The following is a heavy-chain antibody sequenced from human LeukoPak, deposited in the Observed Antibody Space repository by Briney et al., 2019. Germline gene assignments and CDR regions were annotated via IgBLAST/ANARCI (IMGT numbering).Heavy chain of an antibody. Sequence: SETLSLTCTVSGGSISSGDCYWGWVRQPPGKGLEWPGYISYSGSTYYNPSLKSRVAISVDTSKNQFSLKLSSVTAADTAVYYCARVYDSSAYYGYYFDYWGQGTLVTVSS. CDR2: ISYSGST. CDR3: ARVYDSSAYYGYYFDY. J-gene: IGHJ4*02. V-gene: IGHV4-30-4*01. CDR1: GGSISSGDCY. D-gene: IGHD3-22*01.